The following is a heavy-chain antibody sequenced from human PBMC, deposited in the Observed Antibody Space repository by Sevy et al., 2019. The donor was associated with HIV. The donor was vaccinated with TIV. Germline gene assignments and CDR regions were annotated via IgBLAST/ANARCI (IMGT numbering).Heavy chain of an antibody. D-gene: IGHD3-3*01. CDR2: ISYDGSNK. V-gene: IGHV3-30-3*01. J-gene: IGHJ6*02. CDR3: ARDLITEKFGVLINYYYYGMDV. Sequence: GGSLRLSCAASGFTFSSYAMHWVRQAPGKGLEWVAVISYDGSNKYYADSVKGRFTISRDNSKNTLYLQMNSLRAEDTAVYYCARDLITEKFGVLINYYYYGMDVWGQGTTVTVSS. CDR1: GFTFSSYA.